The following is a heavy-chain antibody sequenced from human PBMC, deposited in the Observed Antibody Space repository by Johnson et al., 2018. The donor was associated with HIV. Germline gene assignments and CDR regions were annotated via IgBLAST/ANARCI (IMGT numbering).Heavy chain of an antibody. D-gene: IGHD5-18*01. J-gene: IGHJ3*02. CDR3: ARAYTYGAFDI. CDR2: IYSGDTT. CDR1: GFTVSTNY. Sequence: VQLVESGGRSVQPGGSLCLSCAASGFTVSTNYMSWIRQAPGKGLEWVSVIYSGDTTYYAGSVTGRFTISRDNSKNTLYLQMNSLRVDDTAIYYCARAYTYGAFDIWGQGTMVTVSS. V-gene: IGHV3-66*01.